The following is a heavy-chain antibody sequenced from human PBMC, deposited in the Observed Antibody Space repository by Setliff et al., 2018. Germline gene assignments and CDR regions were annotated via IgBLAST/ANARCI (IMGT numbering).Heavy chain of an antibody. CDR3: ARTQGEQQLTHPYYYYYYMDV. D-gene: IGHD6-13*01. CDR2: INHSGST. J-gene: IGHJ6*03. V-gene: IGHV4-39*07. Sequence: PSETLSLTCTVSGGSISRSSYYWSWIRQPPGKGLEWIGEINHSGSTNYNPSLKSRVTISVDTSKNQFSLRLTSVTAADTAAYYCARTQGEQQLTHPYYYYYYMDVWGKGTTVTVSS. CDR1: GGSISRSSYY.